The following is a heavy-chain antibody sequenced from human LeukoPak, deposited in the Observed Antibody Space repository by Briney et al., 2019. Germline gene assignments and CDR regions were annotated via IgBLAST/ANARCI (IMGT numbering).Heavy chain of an antibody. J-gene: IGHJ6*02. Sequence: ASVKVSCKASGYTFTSYDINWVRQATGQGLEWMGWMSPNSGNTGYAQKFQGRVTMTRNTSISTAYMELSSLRSEDTAVYYCARGILGYCSGGSCYRKIYYYYGMDVWGQGTTVTVSS. V-gene: IGHV1-8*01. CDR1: GYTFTSYD. D-gene: IGHD2-15*01. CDR2: MSPNSGNT. CDR3: ARGILGYCSGGSCYRKIYYYYGMDV.